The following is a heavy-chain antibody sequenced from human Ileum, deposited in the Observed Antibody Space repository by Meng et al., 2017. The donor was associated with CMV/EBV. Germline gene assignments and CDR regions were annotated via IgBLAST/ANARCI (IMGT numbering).Heavy chain of an antibody. Sequence: QVQYPTWAATLLKPSRTLPRTCVVSGGSFRGYHYTSIRQPPPKGLEWIGEIDHSGGTNYNPSLKSRVAISLDTSKTQFSLKLNSVTAADTAVYYCATGSSQAWELSHYWGQGILVTVSS. CDR2: IDHSGGT. J-gene: IGHJ4*02. V-gene: IGHV4-34*01. D-gene: IGHD3-16*02. CDR1: GGSFRGYH. CDR3: ATGSSQAWELSHY.